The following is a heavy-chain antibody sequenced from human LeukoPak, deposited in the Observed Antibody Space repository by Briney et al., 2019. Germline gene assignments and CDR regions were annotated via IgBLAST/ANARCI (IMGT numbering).Heavy chain of an antibody. D-gene: IGHD2-15*01. CDR2: IYYSGST. Sequence: KSSETLSLTCTVSGGSITSSSYCWGWIRQSPGKGLEWIGNIYYSGSTNYDPSLKSRVTISVDTTKNQFSLKLSSVTAADTAVYYCARRRGYCSGGSCPYYFDYWGQGTLVTVSS. CDR3: ARRRGYCSGGSCPYYFDY. V-gene: IGHV4-39*07. J-gene: IGHJ4*02. CDR1: GGSITSSSYC.